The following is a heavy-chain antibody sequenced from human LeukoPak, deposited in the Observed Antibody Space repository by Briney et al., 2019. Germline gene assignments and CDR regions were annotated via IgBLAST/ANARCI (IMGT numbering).Heavy chain of an antibody. CDR3: ARGTVGAVS. Sequence: PGGSLRLSCAASGFIFSTYAMHWVRQAPGKGLEWVAVISYHGRDQYYADSVRGRFTISRDNSKSTLSLQMNSLRAEDTAVYYCARGTVGAVSWGQGTLVTVSS. V-gene: IGHV3-30*04. D-gene: IGHD1-26*01. J-gene: IGHJ4*02. CDR1: GFIFSTYA. CDR2: ISYHGRDQ.